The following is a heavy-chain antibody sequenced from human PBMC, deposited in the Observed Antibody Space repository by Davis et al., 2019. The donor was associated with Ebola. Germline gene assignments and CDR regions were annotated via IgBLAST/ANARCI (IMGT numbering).Heavy chain of an antibody. D-gene: IGHD1-1*01. J-gene: IGHJ6*04. V-gene: IGHV3-53*01. CDR1: GFTVSSNY. CDR3: ARDFGGRYNWNDEGSEYYYYYGMDV. CDR2: IYSGGST. Sequence: GGSLRLSCAASGFTVSSNYMSWVRQAPGKGLEWVSVIYSGGSTYYADSVKGRFTISRDNAKNSLYLQMNSLRAEDTAVYYCARDFGGRYNWNDEGSEYYYYYGMDVWGKGTTVTVSS.